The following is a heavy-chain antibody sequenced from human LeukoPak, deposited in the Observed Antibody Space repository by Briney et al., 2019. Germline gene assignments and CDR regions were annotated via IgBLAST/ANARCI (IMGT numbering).Heavy chain of an antibody. CDR2: ITSAGNFM. J-gene: IGHJ4*02. CDR1: GFTFSTYT. Sequence: GGSLRLSCAASGFTFSTYTMIWVRQAPGKGLEWVSSITSAGNFMYYADSLRGRFTVSRDNAKNSLYLQMNRLRAEDTAMYYCARDLWDHWGQGTLVTVSS. CDR3: ARDLWDH. V-gene: IGHV3-21*01.